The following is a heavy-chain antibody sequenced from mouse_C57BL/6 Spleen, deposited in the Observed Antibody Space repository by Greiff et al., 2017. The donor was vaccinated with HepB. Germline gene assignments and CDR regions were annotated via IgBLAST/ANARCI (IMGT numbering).Heavy chain of an antibody. D-gene: IGHD2-14*01. CDR1: GFTFSDYG. CDR2: ISSGSSTI. CDR3: ARGGTLDY. J-gene: IGHJ2*01. Sequence: EVKLMESGGGLVKPGGSLKLSCAASGFTFSDYGMHWVRQAPEKGLEWVAYISSGSSTIHYADTVKGRFTISRDNAKNTLFLQMTSLRSEDTAMYYCARGGTLDYWGQGTTLTVSS. V-gene: IGHV5-17*01.